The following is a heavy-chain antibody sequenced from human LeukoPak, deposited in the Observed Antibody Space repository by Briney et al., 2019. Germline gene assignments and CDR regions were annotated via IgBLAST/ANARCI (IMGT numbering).Heavy chain of an antibody. J-gene: IGHJ3*02. CDR3: ARGEPYYDFWSGYYLTAFDI. CDR1: GFTFSDYY. V-gene: IGHV3-11*04. Sequence: GGSLRLSCAASGFTFSDYYMSWIRQAPGKGLEWVSYITSSGSTMYYTDSVKGRFTVSRDNAKNSLYLQMNSLRAEDTAVYYCARGEPYYDFWSGYYLTAFDIWGQGTMVTVSS. D-gene: IGHD3-3*01. CDR2: ITSSGSTM.